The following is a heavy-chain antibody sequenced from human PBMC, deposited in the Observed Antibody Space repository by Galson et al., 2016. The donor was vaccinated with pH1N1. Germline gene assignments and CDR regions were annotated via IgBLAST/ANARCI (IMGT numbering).Heavy chain of an antibody. Sequence: TLSLTCSVSGGSISSGSYYWSWIRQPAEKGLEWIGYIYTSGSTSYNPSLESRVTMSVDTSKNQFSLKLTSVTAADTAVYYCARGLAVAGTFYFDPWGQGTLVTVSS. CDR1: GGSISSGSYY. CDR3: ARGLAVAGTFYFDP. V-gene: IGHV4-61*09. J-gene: IGHJ4*02. CDR2: IYTSGST. D-gene: IGHD6-19*01.